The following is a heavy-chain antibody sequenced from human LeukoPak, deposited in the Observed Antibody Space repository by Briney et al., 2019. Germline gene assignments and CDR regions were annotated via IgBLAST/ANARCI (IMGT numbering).Heavy chain of an antibody. CDR1: GYTFSSYD. D-gene: IGHD4/OR15-4a*01. V-gene: IGHV1-8*01. Sequence: ASVKVSCKASGYTFSSYDINWVGQATGQGLEWMGWMNPNSGNTGYAQKFQGRVTMTRNTSISTAYMELSSLRSEDTAVYYCARVNDYGDPIGTGIDPWGQGTLVTVSS. J-gene: IGHJ5*02. CDR2: MNPNSGNT. CDR3: ARVNDYGDPIGTGIDP.